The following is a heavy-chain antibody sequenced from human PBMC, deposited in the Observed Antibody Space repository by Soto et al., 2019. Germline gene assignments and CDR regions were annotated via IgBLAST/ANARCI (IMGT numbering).Heavy chain of an antibody. V-gene: IGHV4-4*02. CDR2: IYHRGST. Sequence: QVQLQESGPGLVKPSGTLSLTCAVSGGSISSSNWWSWVRQPPGKGLEWTGEIYHRGSTNYNPSLEXPXTXSXXKSKNQFPLNLSPATAADTAVYYCARRWGEGRVDYWGQGTLVTVSS. J-gene: IGHJ4*02. CDR3: ARRWGEGRVDY. D-gene: IGHD3-10*01. CDR1: GGSISSSNW.